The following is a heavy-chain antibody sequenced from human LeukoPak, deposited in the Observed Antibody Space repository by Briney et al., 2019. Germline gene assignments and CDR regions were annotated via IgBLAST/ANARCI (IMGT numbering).Heavy chain of an antibody. Sequence: PGGSLRLSCAASGFTFSSYSMNWVRQAPGKGLEWVSSISSSSSYIYYADSVKGRFTISRDNAKNSLYLQMNSLRAEDTAVYYCASHDYGDYGDYMDVWGKGTTVTVSS. D-gene: IGHD4-17*01. CDR3: ASHDYGDYGDYMDV. CDR1: GFTFSSYS. CDR2: ISSSSSYI. V-gene: IGHV3-21*04. J-gene: IGHJ6*03.